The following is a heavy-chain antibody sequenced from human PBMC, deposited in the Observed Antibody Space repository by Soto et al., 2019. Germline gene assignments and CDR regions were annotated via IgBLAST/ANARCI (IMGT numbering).Heavy chain of an antibody. CDR2: IKSKANGGTT. J-gene: IGHJ4*02. CDR3: ASYRDSSGLRRYDY. Sequence: EVQLEESGGGLIKPGESLTLSCAASDFILSDAWMKWVRQAPGKGLEWVGRIKSKANGGTTDYAAPLKGRFTILRDDSNHPLDLQMNSLATKAAATYYCASYRDSSGLRRYDYWGQGALVTVSS. D-gene: IGHD3-22*01. V-gene: IGHV3-15*07. CDR1: DFILSDAW.